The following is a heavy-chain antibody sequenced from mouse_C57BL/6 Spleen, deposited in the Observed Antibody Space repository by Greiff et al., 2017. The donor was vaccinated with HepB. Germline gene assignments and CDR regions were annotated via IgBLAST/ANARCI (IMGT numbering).Heavy chain of an antibody. CDR1: GYTFTDYE. CDR3: TRCIWLRRHDY. D-gene: IGHD2-2*01. J-gene: IGHJ2*01. Sequence: VQLQQSGAELVRPGASVTLSCKASGYTFTDYEMHWVKQTPVHGLEWIGAIDPETGGTAYNQKFKGKAILTADKSSSTAYMELRSLTSEDSAVYYCTRCIWLRRHDYWGQGTTLTVSS. V-gene: IGHV1-15*01. CDR2: IDPETGGT.